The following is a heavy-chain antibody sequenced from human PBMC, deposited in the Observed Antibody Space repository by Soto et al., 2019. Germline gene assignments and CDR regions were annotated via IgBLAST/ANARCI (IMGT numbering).Heavy chain of an antibody. CDR2: TYYRSKWYN. Sequence: SQTLSLTCAISGDSVSSNSAAWNWIRQSPSRGLEWLGRTYYRSKWYNDYAVSVKSRITINPDTSKNQFSLQLNSVTPVDTAVYYCARASNWLGPPGPNAFDIWGQGTMVTVSS. CDR1: GDSVSSNSAA. D-gene: IGHD7-27*01. J-gene: IGHJ3*02. CDR3: ARASNWLGPPGPNAFDI. V-gene: IGHV6-1*01.